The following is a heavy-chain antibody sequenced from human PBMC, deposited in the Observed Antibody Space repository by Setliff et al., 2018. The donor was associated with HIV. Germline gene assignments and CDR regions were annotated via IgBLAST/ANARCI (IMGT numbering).Heavy chain of an antibody. CDR3: ARRATDYGANRGFDY. CDR1: GYSSSNYW. J-gene: IGHJ4*02. Sequence: PGASLKISCKASGYSSSNYWITWVRQMPGKGLEWVANIDPSDSYANYSPSFEGHVTILADRSITTAYLQWSRLSASDTAIYYCARRATDYGANRGFDYWGQGTQVTVSS. CDR2: IDPSDSYA. D-gene: IGHD4-17*01. V-gene: IGHV5-10-1*01.